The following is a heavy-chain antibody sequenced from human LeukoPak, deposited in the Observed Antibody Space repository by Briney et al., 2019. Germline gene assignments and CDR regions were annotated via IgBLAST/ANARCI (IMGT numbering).Heavy chain of an antibody. CDR3: ARNPVTTEGYHYYYYYMDV. CDR1: GDSISSGYYY. V-gene: IGHV4-39*07. J-gene: IGHJ6*03. D-gene: IGHD4-11*01. CDR2: IYYSGIT. Sequence: SSETLSLTCSVSGDSISSGYYYWGWIRQAPGKGPEWIGSIYYSGITYYNPSLKSRVTISVDTSKNQFSLKLSSVTAADTAVYYCARNPVTTEGYHYYYYYMDVWGKGPRSPSP.